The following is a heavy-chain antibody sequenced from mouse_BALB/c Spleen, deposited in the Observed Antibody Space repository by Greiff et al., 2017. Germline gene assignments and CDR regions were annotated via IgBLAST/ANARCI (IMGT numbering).Heavy chain of an antibody. D-gene: IGHD2-2*01. CDR2: ISSGGST. J-gene: IGHJ1*01. CDR1: GFTFSSYA. V-gene: IGHV5-6-5*01. CDR3: ARGGYDPWYFDV. Sequence: EVKLMESGGGLVKPGGSLKLSCAASGFTFSSYAMSWVRQTPEKRLEWVASISSGGSTYYPDSVKGRFTISRDNARNILYLQMSSLRSEDTAMYYWARGGYDPWYFDVWGAGTTVTVSS.